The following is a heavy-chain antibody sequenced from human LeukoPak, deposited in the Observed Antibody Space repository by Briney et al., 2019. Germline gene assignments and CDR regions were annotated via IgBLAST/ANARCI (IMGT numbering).Heavy chain of an antibody. Sequence: SVKVSCKASGGTFSSYAISWVRQAPGQGLEWMGRIIPILGIANYAQKFQGRVTITADKSTSTAYMELSSLRSEDTAVYYCATEGELWFGDSGGWFDPWGQGTLVTVSS. J-gene: IGHJ5*02. CDR3: ATEGELWFGDSGGWFDP. CDR1: GGTFSSYA. V-gene: IGHV1-69*04. CDR2: IIPILGIA. D-gene: IGHD3-10*01.